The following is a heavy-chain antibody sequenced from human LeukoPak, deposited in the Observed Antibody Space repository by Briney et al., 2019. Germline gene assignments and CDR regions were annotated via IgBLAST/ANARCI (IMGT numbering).Heavy chain of an antibody. V-gene: IGHV3-23*01. D-gene: IGHD2-15*01. CDR2: ISGSGGST. Sequence: PGGSLRLSCAASGFTFSSYAMSWVRQAPGKGLAWVSAISGSGGSTYYADSVKGRFTISRDNSKNTLYLQMNSLRAEDTAVYYCAKALGGGNYYDYWGQGTLVTVSS. CDR3: AKALGGGNYYDY. CDR1: GFTFSSYA. J-gene: IGHJ4*02.